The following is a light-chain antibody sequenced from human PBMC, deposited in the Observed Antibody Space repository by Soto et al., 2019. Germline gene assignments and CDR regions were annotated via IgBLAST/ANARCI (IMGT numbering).Light chain of an antibody. CDR2: EVS. CDR1: SSDVGGYNY. Sequence: QSVLTQPASVSGSPGQSITISCTGTSSDVGGYNYVSWYQQHPGKAPKLMIYEVSQRPSGVSNRFSGSKSGNTASLTISGLQAEDEADYYCCSYAGSSTPSYVFGSGTKLTVL. J-gene: IGLJ1*01. CDR3: CSYAGSSTPSYV. V-gene: IGLV2-23*02.